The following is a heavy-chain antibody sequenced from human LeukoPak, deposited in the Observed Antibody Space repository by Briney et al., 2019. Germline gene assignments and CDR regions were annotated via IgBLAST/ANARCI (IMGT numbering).Heavy chain of an antibody. J-gene: IGHJ3*02. CDR2: ISYDGSNK. D-gene: IGHD3-10*01. Sequence: PGGSLRLSCAASGFTFSSYGMHWVRQAPGKGLEWVAVISYDGSNKYYADSVKGRFTISRDNSKNTLHLQMNSLRAEDTAVYYCARDRSGSYYMGPNAFDIWGQGTMVTVSS. CDR3: ARDRSGSYYMGPNAFDI. CDR1: GFTFSSYG. V-gene: IGHV3-30*03.